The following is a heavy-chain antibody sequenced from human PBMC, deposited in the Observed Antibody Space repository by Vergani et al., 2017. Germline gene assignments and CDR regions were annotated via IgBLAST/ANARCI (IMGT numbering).Heavy chain of an antibody. CDR1: GFTFSSYA. J-gene: IGHJ5*02. CDR3: PKGALIGYYYDTSGYGP. V-gene: IGHV3-23*01. CDR2: ISGSGGST. D-gene: IGHD3-22*01. Sequence: EVQLLESGGGLVQPGGSLRLSCVASGFTFSSYAMSWVRQAPGKGLEWVSVISGSGGSTYYADSVKGRFTISRDNSKNTLYLQMNSLRAEDTAVYYCPKGALIGYYYDTSGYGPWGQGTLVTVSS.